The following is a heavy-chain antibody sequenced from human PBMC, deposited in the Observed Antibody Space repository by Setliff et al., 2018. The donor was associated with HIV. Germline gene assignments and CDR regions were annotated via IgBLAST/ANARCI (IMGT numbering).Heavy chain of an antibody. CDR1: GGSFSGYY. J-gene: IGHJ4*02. Sequence: SETLSLTCAVYGGSFSGYYWSWIRQPPGKGLEWIGEINHSGSTDYNPSLKSRVTISVDTSKNQFSLKLSSVTAADTAVYYCARTTVTIHYFDYWGQGTLVTVSS. V-gene: IGHV4-34*01. CDR2: INHSGST. CDR3: ARTTVTIHYFDY. D-gene: IGHD4-17*01.